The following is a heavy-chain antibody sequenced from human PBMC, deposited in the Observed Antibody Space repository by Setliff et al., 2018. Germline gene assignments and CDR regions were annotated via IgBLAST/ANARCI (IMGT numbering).Heavy chain of an antibody. CDR1: GYTFTSYY. CDR3: ARERAGGRGFTFGAIYYYYGMDV. D-gene: IGHD3-16*01. Sequence: ASVKVSCKASGYTFTSYYIHWVRQAPGQGLEWMGVINPKNGGATYPQNLPGRVTMTRDTSMSTVYMELSSLRFEDTAVYYCARERAGGRGFTFGAIYYYYGMDVWGQGTTVTVSS. CDR2: INPKNGGA. J-gene: IGHJ6*02. V-gene: IGHV1-46*01.